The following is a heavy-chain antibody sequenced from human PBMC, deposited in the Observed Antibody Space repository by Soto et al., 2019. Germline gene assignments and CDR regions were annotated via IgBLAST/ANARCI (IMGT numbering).Heavy chain of an antibody. V-gene: IGHV4-39*07. J-gene: IGHJ5*02. CDR3: AREDYTTSSGFDP. D-gene: IGHD6-6*01. Sequence: WTWIRQPPGKGLEWIGSIFYSGSTNYNPSLQSRVTMSIDRSTTQFSLRLNFLTAADTAVYYCAREDYTTSSGFDPWGQGTLVTVSS. CDR2: IFYSGST.